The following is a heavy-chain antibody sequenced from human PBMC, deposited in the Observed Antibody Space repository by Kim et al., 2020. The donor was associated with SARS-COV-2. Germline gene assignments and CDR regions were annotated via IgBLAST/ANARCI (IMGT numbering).Heavy chain of an antibody. Sequence: SSYIYYADSGKGRFTISRDNAKNSLYLQMNSLRAEDTAVYYCASAGGRVYWGQGTLVTVSS. D-gene: IGHD1-26*01. V-gene: IGHV3-21*01. CDR3: ASAGGRVY. CDR2: SSYI. J-gene: IGHJ4*02.